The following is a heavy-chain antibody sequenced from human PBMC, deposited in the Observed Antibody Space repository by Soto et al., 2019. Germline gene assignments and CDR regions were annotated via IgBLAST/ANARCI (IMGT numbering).Heavy chain of an antibody. CDR2: ISGSGGST. D-gene: IGHD2-2*01. CDR3: AKDRGPIVVVQNDAFDI. V-gene: IGHV3-23*01. J-gene: IGHJ3*02. CDR1: GFTFSSYA. Sequence: GGSLRLSCAASGFTFSSYAMSWVRQAPGKGLEWVSAISGSGGSTYYADSVKGRFTISRDNSKNALYLQMNSLRAEDTAVYYCAKDRGPIVVVQNDAFDIWGQGTMVTVSS.